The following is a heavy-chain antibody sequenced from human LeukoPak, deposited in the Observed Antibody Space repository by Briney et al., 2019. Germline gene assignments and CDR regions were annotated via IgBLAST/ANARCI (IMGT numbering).Heavy chain of an antibody. CDR3: AGTLWFGELYGMDV. V-gene: IGHV4-59*01. D-gene: IGHD3-10*01. CDR2: IYYSGST. Sequence: SETLSLTCTVSGGSISSYYWSWIRQPPGKGLEWIGYIYYSGSTNYNPSLKSRVTISVDTSKNQFSLKLSSVTAADTAVYYCAGTLWFGELYGMDVWGQGTTVTVSS. J-gene: IGHJ6*02. CDR1: GGSISSYY.